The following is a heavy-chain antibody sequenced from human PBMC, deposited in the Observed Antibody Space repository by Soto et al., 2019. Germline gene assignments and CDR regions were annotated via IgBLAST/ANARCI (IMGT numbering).Heavy chain of an antibody. CDR2: ISYDGSNK. CDR1: GFTFSNYG. D-gene: IGHD6-19*01. J-gene: IGHJ3*02. Sequence: GGSLRLSCAASGFTFSNYGMYWVHQAPGKGLEWVAVISYDGSNKYYADSVKGRFTISRDNSKNTLYLQMNSLRAEDTAVYYCAKDKSQWRAGAFDIWGQGTMVTVSS. CDR3: AKDKSQWRAGAFDI. V-gene: IGHV3-30*18.